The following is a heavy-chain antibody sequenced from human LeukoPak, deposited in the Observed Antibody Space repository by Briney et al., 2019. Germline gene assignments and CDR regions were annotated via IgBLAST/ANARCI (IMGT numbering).Heavy chain of an antibody. CDR3: ARALGYCSGGSCTRGYNWFDP. Sequence: SETLSLTCTVSGGSISSSDYYWGWIRQPPGKGLEWIGSIYYGGSTYYNPSHKSRVTISVDTSMNQFSLKLSFVTTADTAVYYCARALGYCSGGSCTRGYNWFDPWGQGTLGTVPS. CDR2: IYYGGST. J-gene: IGHJ5*02. CDR1: GGSISSSDYY. V-gene: IGHV4-39*01. D-gene: IGHD2-15*01.